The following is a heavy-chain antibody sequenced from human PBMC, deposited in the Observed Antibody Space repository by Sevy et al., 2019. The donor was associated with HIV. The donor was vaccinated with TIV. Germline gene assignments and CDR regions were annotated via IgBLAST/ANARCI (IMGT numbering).Heavy chain of an antibody. J-gene: IGHJ4*02. CDR3: AKKMGGGSGMAFLVDY. V-gene: IGHV3-23*01. CDR1: GFTFSSFA. D-gene: IGHD5-18*01. CDR2: ISGTGVHT. Sequence: GGSLRLSCAASGFTFSSFAMGWLRQAPGKGLDWISVISGTGVHTYSADSVKCRFTISRDNSKNTLFLQMNSLRAEDTAIFYCAKKMGGGSGMAFLVDYWGQGTLVTVSS.